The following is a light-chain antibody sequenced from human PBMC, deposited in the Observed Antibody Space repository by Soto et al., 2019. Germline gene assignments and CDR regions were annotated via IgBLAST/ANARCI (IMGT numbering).Light chain of an antibody. CDR1: QALTTRF. CDR3: QQYAYLPYT. CDR2: GAS. J-gene: IGKJ2*01. V-gene: IGKV3-20*01. Sequence: EIVLTQSPGTLSLSPGERATLSCMASQALTTRFLAWYQQKPGQAPRLLIYGASSRATGIPDRVSGSGSGTEYTLTIRRLEPEDFAVYYCQQYAYLPYTFGQGTTLEIK.